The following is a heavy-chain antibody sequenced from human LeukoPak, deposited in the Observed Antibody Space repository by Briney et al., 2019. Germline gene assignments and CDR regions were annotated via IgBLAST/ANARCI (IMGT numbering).Heavy chain of an antibody. V-gene: IGHV1-69*05. J-gene: IGHJ5*02. Sequence: SVKVSCKASGGTFSSYAISWVRLAPGQGLEWMGGIIPIFGTANYAQKFQGRVTITTDESTSTAYMELSSLRSEDTAVYYCARGAVTANWFDPWGQGTLVTVSS. CDR2: IIPIFGTA. CDR1: GGTFSSYA. D-gene: IGHD4-11*01. CDR3: ARGAVTANWFDP.